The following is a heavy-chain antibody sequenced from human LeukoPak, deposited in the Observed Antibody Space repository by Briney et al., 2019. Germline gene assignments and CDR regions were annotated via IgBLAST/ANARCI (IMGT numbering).Heavy chain of an antibody. CDR1: GGSISSYY. CDR2: IYYSGST. D-gene: IGHD2-15*01. Sequence: SETLSLTCTVSGGSISSYYWLWIRQPPGKGLEWIGYIYYSGSTNYNPSLKSRVTISVDTSKNQFSLKLSSVTAADTAVYYCARGGHGYSHYYYSMDVWGQGTTVTVSS. V-gene: IGHV4-59*01. J-gene: IGHJ6*02. CDR3: ARGGHGYSHYYYSMDV.